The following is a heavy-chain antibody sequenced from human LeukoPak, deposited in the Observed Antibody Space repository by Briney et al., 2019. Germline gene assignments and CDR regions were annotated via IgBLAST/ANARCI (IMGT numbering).Heavy chain of an antibody. V-gene: IGHV3-11*01. J-gene: IGHJ3*02. CDR2: TSSSGSTI. Sequence: GGSPRLSCAASGFTFSDYYMSWIRQAPGKGLEWVSYTSSSGSTIYYADSVKGRFTISRDNAKNSLYLQMNSLRAEDTAVYYCARATAYYYGSGLRAFDIWGQGTMVTVSS. CDR1: GFTFSDYY. D-gene: IGHD3-10*01. CDR3: ARATAYYYGSGLRAFDI.